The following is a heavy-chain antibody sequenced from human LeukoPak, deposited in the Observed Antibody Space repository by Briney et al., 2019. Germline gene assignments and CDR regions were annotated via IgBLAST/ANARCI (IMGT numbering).Heavy chain of an antibody. J-gene: IGHJ4*02. CDR3: ARDIVRDSGYDFFY. CDR1: GYIYTSYA. CDR2: INAVNGKT. V-gene: IGHV1-3*01. D-gene: IGHD5-12*01. Sequence: ASVNVSCKASGYIYTSYAMHSVRQAAGQRLEWMGWINAVNGKTKYSQKFQGRVTITRDTSASTAYMELSSLRSKDTAVYYCARDIVRDSGYDFFYWGQGTLVTVSS.